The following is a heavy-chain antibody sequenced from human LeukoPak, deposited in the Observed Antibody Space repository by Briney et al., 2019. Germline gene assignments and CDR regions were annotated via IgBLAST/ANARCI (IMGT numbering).Heavy chain of an antibody. D-gene: IGHD5-12*01. Sequence: TGGSLRLSCAAYGFSVGGYWMSWVRQDPGKWLGWVAMLRADGNEKYFVHSVKGRFTVSRDNAKNSLYLQMNSLRVEDTAVYYCARGGYSFDYLGQGTLVTVSS. J-gene: IGHJ4*02. CDR3: ARGGYSFDY. CDR1: GFSVGGYW. CDR2: LRADGNEK. V-gene: IGHV3-7*01.